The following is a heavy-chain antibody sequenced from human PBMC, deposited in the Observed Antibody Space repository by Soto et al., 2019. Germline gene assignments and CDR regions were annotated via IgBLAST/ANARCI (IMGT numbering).Heavy chain of an antibody. CDR2: IYPGDSDT. Sequence: EVQLVQSGAEVKKPGESLKISCKGSGYSFTSYWIGWVRQMPGKGLEWMGIIYPGDSDTRYSPSFQGQVTISAEKSISTAYLQWSSLKASDTAMYYCARRDRYSSSTSCYKGGYWGMDVWGQGTTVTVSS. CDR1: GYSFTSYW. CDR3: ARRDRYSSSTSCYKGGYWGMDV. J-gene: IGHJ6*02. V-gene: IGHV5-51*01. D-gene: IGHD2-2*02.